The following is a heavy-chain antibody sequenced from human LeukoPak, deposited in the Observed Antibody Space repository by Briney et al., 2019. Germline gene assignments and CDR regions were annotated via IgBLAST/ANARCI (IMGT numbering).Heavy chain of an antibody. V-gene: IGHV3-7*01. CDR2: IKQDGSEK. CDR3: AREWQGGIAAAGTRIEGDY. Sequence: GGSLRLSCAASGFTFSDSWMSWVRQAPGKGLEWVANIKQDGSEKNYVDSVKGRFTISRDNAENSLFLQMNSLRVEDTAVYYCAREWQGGIAAAGTRIEGDYWGQGTLVAVSS. J-gene: IGHJ4*02. CDR1: GFTFSDSW. D-gene: IGHD6-13*01.